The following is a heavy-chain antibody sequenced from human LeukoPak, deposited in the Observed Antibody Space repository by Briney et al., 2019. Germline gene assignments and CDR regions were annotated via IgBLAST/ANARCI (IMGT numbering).Heavy chain of an antibody. CDR1: GGSFSGDY. V-gene: IGHV4-34*01. CDR2: INHSGST. Sequence: PSETLSLTCAVYGGSFSGDYWSWIRQPPGKGLEWIGEINHSGSTNYNPSLKSRVTISVDTSKNQFSLKLSSVTAADTAVYYCARGQFRRGESYGALINYYYYYMDVWGKGTTVTVSS. CDR3: ARGQFRRGESYGALINYYYYYMDV. J-gene: IGHJ6*03. D-gene: IGHD1-26*01.